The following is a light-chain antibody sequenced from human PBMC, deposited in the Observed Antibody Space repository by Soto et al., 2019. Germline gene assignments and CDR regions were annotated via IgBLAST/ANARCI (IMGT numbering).Light chain of an antibody. V-gene: IGKV3-20*01. CDR1: QSVSNNY. J-gene: IGKJ1*01. CDR2: GAS. Sequence: EIVLTQSAGTLSLSPGERATLSCRASQSVSNNYLAWYQQKPGQAPRLLSYGASNRATGIPDRFSGSGSGTDFTLTISRLEPEDFAVYYCQQYGSSGTFGQGTKV. CDR3: QQYGSSGT.